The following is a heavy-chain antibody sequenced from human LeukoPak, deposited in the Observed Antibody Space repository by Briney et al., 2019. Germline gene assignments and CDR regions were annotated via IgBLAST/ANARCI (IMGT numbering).Heavy chain of an antibody. Sequence: PGGSLRLSCAAPGFTFSSYSMNWVRQAPGKGLEWVSSISSSSYIYYADSVKGRFTISRDNAKNSLYLQMNSLRAEDTAVYYCARDHLDTSAGTFYYYMDVWGKGTTVTISS. CDR3: ARDHLDTSAGTFYYYMDV. V-gene: IGHV3-21*01. J-gene: IGHJ6*03. CDR2: ISSSSYI. CDR1: GFTFSSYS. D-gene: IGHD3-10*01.